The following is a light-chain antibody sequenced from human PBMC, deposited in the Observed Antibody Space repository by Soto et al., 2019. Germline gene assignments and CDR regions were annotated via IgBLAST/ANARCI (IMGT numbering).Light chain of an antibody. Sequence: EIVLTQSPCTLSLSPGERATLSCRASQSVSSSYLAWYQQKPGQAPRLLIYGASSRATGIPDRFSGSGSGTDFTLTISRLEPEDFAVYYCQQYGSSPPYIFGQGTKLEIK. J-gene: IGKJ2*01. CDR1: QSVSSSY. CDR2: GAS. V-gene: IGKV3-20*01. CDR3: QQYGSSPPYI.